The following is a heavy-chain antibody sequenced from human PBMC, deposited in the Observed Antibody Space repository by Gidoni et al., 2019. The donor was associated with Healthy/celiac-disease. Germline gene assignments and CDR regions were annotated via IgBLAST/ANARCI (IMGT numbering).Heavy chain of an antibody. V-gene: IGHV3-23*01. J-gene: IGHJ6*02. D-gene: IGHD3-9*01. CDR3: AKPLNESIRYFDWLLQPEDYYYGMDV. CDR1: GFTFSSYA. Sequence: EVQLLESGGGLVQPGGSLRLSCAASGFTFSSYAMSWVRQAPGKGLEWVSAISGSGGSTYYADSVKGRFTISRDNSKNTLYLQMNSLRAEDTAVYYCAKPLNESIRYFDWLLQPEDYYYGMDVWGQGTTVTVSS. CDR2: ISGSGGST.